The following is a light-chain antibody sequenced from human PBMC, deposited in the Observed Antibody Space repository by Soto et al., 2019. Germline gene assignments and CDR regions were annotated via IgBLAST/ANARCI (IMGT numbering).Light chain of an antibody. J-gene: IGKJ1*01. CDR2: DAS. CDR3: QQYGSSRET. V-gene: IGKV3-20*01. CDR1: QSVSSSY. Sequence: EIVLTQSPGTLSLSPGERATLSCRASQSVSSSYLAWYQQKPGQAPRLLIYDASSRATGIPDRFSGSGSGTDFTLTISRLEPEDFAVYYCQQYGSSRETFGQGTKVDIK.